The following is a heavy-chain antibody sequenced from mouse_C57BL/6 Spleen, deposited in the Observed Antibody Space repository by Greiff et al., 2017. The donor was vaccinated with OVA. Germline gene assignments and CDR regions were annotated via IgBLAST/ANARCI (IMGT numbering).Heavy chain of an antibody. CDR2: IYPSDSET. Sequence: QVQLKQPGAELVRPGSSVKLSCKASGYTFTSYWMDWVKQRPGQGLEWIGNIYPSDSETHYNQKFKDKATLTVDKSSSTAYMQLSSLTSEDSAVYYCARGTTVVASRGYFDVWGTGTTVTVSS. J-gene: IGHJ1*03. CDR3: ARGTTVVASRGYFDV. D-gene: IGHD1-1*01. V-gene: IGHV1-61*01. CDR1: GYTFTSYW.